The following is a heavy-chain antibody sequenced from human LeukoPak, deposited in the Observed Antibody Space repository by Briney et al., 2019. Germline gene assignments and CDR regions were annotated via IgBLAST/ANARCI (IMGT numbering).Heavy chain of an antibody. CDR1: GGSISPHY. CDR3: ARHPYSDGFDI. CDR2: IYSSGHT. V-gene: IGHV4-59*08. Sequence: SETLSLTCTVSGGSISPHYWSWIRQPPGKGLEWIAYIYSSGHTNYNPSLKGRVTISVDTSKNQFSLKLNSVTAADTAVYYCARHPYSDGFDIWGQGTMVTISS. D-gene: IGHD1-1*01. J-gene: IGHJ3*02.